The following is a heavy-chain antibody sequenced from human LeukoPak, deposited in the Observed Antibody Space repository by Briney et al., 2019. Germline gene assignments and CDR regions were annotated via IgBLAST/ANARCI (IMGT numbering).Heavy chain of an antibody. CDR2: INGGGSKT. CDR1: GFTFSSYA. CDR3: AKDPGPNWGSDWFDP. D-gene: IGHD7-27*01. V-gene: IGHV3-23*01. Sequence: GGSLRLSCAASGFTFSSYAISWVRQAPGKGLVWVSAINGGGSKTYYADFAKGRFTISRDNAKNTVYMQMNSLRAEDTALYYCAKDPGPNWGSDWFDPWGQGTLVTVSS. J-gene: IGHJ5*02.